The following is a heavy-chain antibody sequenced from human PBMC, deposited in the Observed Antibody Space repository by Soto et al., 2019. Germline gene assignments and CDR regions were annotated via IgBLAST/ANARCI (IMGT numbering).Heavy chain of an antibody. V-gene: IGHV3-30-3*01. CDR1: GFTFSSYA. CDR3: AAQKWGRRVGATSPYYYYGMDV. J-gene: IGHJ6*02. CDR2: ISYDGSNK. Sequence: GGSLRLSCAASGFTFSSYAMHWVRQAPGKGLEWVAVISYDGSNKYYADSVKGRFTISRDNSKNTLYLQMNSLRAEDTAVYYCAAQKWGRRVGATSPYYYYGMDVWGQGTTVTVSS. D-gene: IGHD1-26*01.